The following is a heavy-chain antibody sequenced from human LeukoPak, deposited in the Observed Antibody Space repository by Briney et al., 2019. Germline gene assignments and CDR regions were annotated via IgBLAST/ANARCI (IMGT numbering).Heavy chain of an antibody. CDR2: ISSSSSYI. Sequence: GGSLRLSCAASGFTFSSYSMNWVRQAPGKGLEWVSSISSSSSYIYYADSVKGRFTIPRDNAKNSLYLQMNSLRAEDTAVYYCARERGYGGNSGSDGYWGQGTLVTVSS. CDR1: GFTFSSYS. CDR3: ARERGYGGNSGSDGY. D-gene: IGHD4-23*01. J-gene: IGHJ4*02. V-gene: IGHV3-21*01.